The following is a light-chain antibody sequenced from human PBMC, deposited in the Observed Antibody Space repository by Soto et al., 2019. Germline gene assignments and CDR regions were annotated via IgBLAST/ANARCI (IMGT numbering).Light chain of an antibody. Sequence: QSVLTQPPSVSAAPGQEVTISCSGSSSDIGKNFVSWYQQLPGAAPKLLIYGNNDRPSGIPDRFSGSKSGTSATLGITGLRTADEADYDCGTWDSSLGAGVFGGGTKLTVL. CDR1: SSDIGKNF. V-gene: IGLV1-51*02. J-gene: IGLJ2*01. CDR3: GTWDSSLGAGV. CDR2: GNN.